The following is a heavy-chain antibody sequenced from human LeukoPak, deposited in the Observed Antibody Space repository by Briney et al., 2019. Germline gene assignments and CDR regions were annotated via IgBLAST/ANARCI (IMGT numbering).Heavy chain of an antibody. Sequence: GGALRLSCAASGFTVSSNYMSWVREAPGKGLEWVSVIYSGGRTYYADSVKGRFTISRDNSKIMLYLQMNSLRAEDTAVYYCVLGFGDYWGQGTLVTVSS. CDR1: GFTVSSNY. CDR3: VLGFGDY. J-gene: IGHJ4*02. CDR2: IYSGGRT. V-gene: IGHV3-53*01. D-gene: IGHD3-10*01.